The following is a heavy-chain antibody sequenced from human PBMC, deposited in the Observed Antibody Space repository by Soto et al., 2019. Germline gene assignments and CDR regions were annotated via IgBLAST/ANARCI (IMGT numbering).Heavy chain of an antibody. CDR3: TVGALISVQS. D-gene: IGHD1-26*01. J-gene: IGHJ4*02. CDR2: IYYSGST. CDR1: CGSISSSSYY. Sequence: SETLSLTCTVSCGSISSSSYYWGWIRQPPGKGLEWIGYIYYSGSTYSNPSLKSRVTISVDTSKNQFSLKLSSVTAADTAVYYCTVGALISVQSWGQGTLVTVSS. V-gene: IGHV4-39*01.